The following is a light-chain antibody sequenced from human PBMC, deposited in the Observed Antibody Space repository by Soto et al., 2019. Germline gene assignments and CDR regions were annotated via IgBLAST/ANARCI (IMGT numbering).Light chain of an antibody. CDR3: SSYTSISTQV. V-gene: IGLV2-14*01. Sequence: QSALTQPASVSGSPGQSITISCTGTSSDVGSYNYVSWYQQHPGKAPKLMIYEVSNRPSGISNRFSGSKSGNTASLTISGLQAEDEDNYYCSSYTSISTQVFGGGTQLTVL. CDR2: EVS. J-gene: IGLJ7*01. CDR1: SSDVGSYNY.